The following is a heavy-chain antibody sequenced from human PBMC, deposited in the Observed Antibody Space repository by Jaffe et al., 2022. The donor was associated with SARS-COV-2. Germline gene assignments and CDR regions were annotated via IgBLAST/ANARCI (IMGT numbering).Heavy chain of an antibody. CDR1: GFTFGDYA. V-gene: IGHV3-49*04. CDR2: IRSKAYGGTT. J-gene: IGHJ4*02. Sequence: EVQLVESGGGLVQPGRSLRLSCTASGFTFGDYAMSWVRQAPGKGLEWVGFIRSKAYGGTTEYAASVKGRFTISRDDSKSIAYLQMNSLKTEDTAVYYCTRAGTYDYVWGSYRYDFDYWGQGTLVTVSS. CDR3: TRAGTYDYVWGSYRYDFDY. D-gene: IGHD3-16*02.